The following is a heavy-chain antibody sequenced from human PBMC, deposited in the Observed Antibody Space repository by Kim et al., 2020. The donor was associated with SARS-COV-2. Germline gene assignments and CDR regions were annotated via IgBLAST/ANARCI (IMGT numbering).Heavy chain of an antibody. CDR3: ARSTSITIFGVVGYMDV. CDR2: IYYSGST. D-gene: IGHD3-3*01. V-gene: IGHV4-59*08. J-gene: IGHJ6*03. Sequence: SETLSLTCTVSGGSISSYYWSWIRQPPGKGLEWIGYIYYSGSTNYNPFLKSQVTISVDTSKNQFSLKLSSVTAADTAVYYCARSTSITIFGVVGYMDVWGKRTTVTVSS. CDR1: GGSISSYY.